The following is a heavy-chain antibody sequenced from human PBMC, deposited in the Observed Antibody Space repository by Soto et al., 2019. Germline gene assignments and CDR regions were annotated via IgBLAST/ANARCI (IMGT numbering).Heavy chain of an antibody. CDR1: GFIFSSFW. D-gene: IGHD3-10*01. J-gene: IGHJ6*02. V-gene: IGHV3-74*03. Sequence: EVRLEEAGGGFVQPGGSLRVSCSGSGFIFSSFWMHWVRQGPGKGLEWVSRINGDGASLAYADSVKGRFSISRDNVKNTLHLQRNGLGADDSAVYFCAREGSLGLDVWGRGTTVTVSS. CDR3: AREGSLGLDV. CDR2: INGDGASL.